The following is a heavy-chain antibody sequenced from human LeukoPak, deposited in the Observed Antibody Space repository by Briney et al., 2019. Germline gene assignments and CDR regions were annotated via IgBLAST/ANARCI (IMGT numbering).Heavy chain of an antibody. CDR3: ARAPLDYDSKKYWYFDL. J-gene: IGHJ2*01. Sequence: ASVKVSCKASGYTFTSYGISWVRQAPGQGLEWMGWISAYNGNTNYAQKLQGRVTMTTDTSTSTAYMELRSLRSDDTAVYYCARAPLDYDSKKYWYFDLWGRGTLVTVSS. CDR1: GYTFTSYG. V-gene: IGHV1-18*01. CDR2: ISAYNGNT. D-gene: IGHD5-12*01.